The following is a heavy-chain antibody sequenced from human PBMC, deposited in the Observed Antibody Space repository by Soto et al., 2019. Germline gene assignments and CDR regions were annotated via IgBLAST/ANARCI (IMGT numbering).Heavy chain of an antibody. CDR2: IWYDGSNK. Sequence: PGGSLRLSCAASGFTFSSYGMHWVRQAPGKGLEWVAVIWYDGSNKYYADSVKGRFTISRDNSKNTLYLQMNSLRAEDTAVYYCARGYLLTGYLDYWGQGTLVTAPQ. J-gene: IGHJ4*02. V-gene: IGHV3-33*01. CDR1: GFTFSSYG. CDR3: ARGYLLTGYLDY. D-gene: IGHD3-9*01.